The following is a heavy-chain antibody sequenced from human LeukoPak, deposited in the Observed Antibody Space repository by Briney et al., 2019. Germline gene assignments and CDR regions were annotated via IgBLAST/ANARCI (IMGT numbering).Heavy chain of an antibody. CDR2: ISSSSSHI. CDR1: GFTFSSYT. V-gene: IGHV3-21*01. Sequence: GGSLRLSCAASGFTFSSYTMNWVRQAPGKGLEWVSSISSSSSHIYHADSVKGRFTISRDNAKNSLYLQMNSLRAEDTAVYYCARAKPEQDAFDIWGQGTMVTVSS. J-gene: IGHJ3*02. CDR3: ARAKPEQDAFDI. D-gene: IGHD1/OR15-1a*01.